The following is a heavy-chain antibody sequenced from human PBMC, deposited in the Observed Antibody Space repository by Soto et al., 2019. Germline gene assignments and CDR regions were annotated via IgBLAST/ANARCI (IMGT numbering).Heavy chain of an antibody. Sequence: GASVKVSCKDSGDTFTSYDINWVRQATGQGLEWMGWMNPNSGNTGYAQKFQGRVTMTRNTSISTAYMELSSLRSEDTAVYYCARAPHGGYFDWSYYYYSGMDVWGQGTTVTVSS. CDR3: ARAPHGGYFDWSYYYYSGMDV. J-gene: IGHJ6*02. D-gene: IGHD3-9*01. V-gene: IGHV1-8*01. CDR2: MNPNSGNT. CDR1: GDTFTSYD.